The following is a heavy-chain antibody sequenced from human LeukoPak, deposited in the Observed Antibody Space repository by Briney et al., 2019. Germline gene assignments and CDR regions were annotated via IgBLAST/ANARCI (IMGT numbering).Heavy chain of an antibody. J-gene: IGHJ6*02. V-gene: IGHV1-69*13. Sequence: GASVKVSCKASGGTFSSYAISWVRQAPGQGLEWMGGIIPIFGTANYAQKFQGRVTITADESTSTAYMELSSLRSEDTAVYHCAIGGNSGGYYYYGMDVWGQGTTVTVSS. D-gene: IGHD4-23*01. CDR1: GGTFSSYA. CDR2: IIPIFGTA. CDR3: AIGGNSGGYYYYGMDV.